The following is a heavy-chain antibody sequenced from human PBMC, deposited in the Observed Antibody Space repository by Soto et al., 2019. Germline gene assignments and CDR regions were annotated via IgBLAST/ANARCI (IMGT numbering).Heavy chain of an antibody. CDR1: GFSLSTRGVG. V-gene: IGHV2-5*02. CDR2: SYWDDDK. D-gene: IGHD3-9*01. Sequence: GSALVNPTQNRTRTCTVSGFSLSTRGVGVGWIRQPPGKALEWLALSYWDDDKRYSPSLKSRLTITKDTSKNQVVLTMTNMDPVDTATYYCARGITYYDILTGYYKGRWFDPWGQGTPVTVSS. CDR3: ARGITYYDILTGYYKGRWFDP. J-gene: IGHJ5*02.